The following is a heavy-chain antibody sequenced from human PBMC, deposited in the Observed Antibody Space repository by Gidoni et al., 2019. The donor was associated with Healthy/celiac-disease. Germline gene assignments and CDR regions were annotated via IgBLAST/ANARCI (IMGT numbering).Heavy chain of an antibody. CDR1: AFTFSSYA. D-gene: IGHD1-26*01. J-gene: IGHJ6*02. CDR3: AKAMGVGATGEHYYYGMDV. V-gene: IGHV3-23*01. Sequence: VQLLESGGGLVQPGGSLRLSCAASAFTFSSYAISWVRPAPGKGLEWVSAISGSGVRTYSAASVKGRFTISRDNTKNTLYLQMNSLRAEDTAVYYCAKAMGVGATGEHYYYGMDVWGQGTTVTVSS. CDR2: ISGSGVRT.